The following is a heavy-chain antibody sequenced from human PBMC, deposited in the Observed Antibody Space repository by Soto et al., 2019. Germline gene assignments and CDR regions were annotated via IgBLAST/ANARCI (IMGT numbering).Heavy chain of an antibody. D-gene: IGHD3-22*01. Sequence: EVPLLESGGGLVPPGASARLSCITSGFMFDNYAMSWVRQSPERGLEWVAAISGSGHATYYTQSVQGRFVISRDKSKKTVFLQMNNLRAEDTAVYYCAKGRYFDSSGGCANYWGLGTLVTVSS. V-gene: IGHV3-23*01. CDR3: AKGRYFDSSGGCANY. CDR2: ISGSGHAT. J-gene: IGHJ4*02. CDR1: GFMFDNYA.